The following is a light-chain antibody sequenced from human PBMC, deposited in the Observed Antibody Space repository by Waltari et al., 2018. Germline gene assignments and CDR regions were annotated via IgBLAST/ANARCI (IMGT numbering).Light chain of an antibody. Sequence: EIVLTQSPATLSLSPGERATLSCRASQSVSTYLAWYQHKPGQAPRLLMYDASNRATGIPARFSGSGSGTEFTLTISSLEPEDFAVYYCQQRSTWPPVTFGQGTRLEIK. CDR1: QSVSTY. CDR2: DAS. V-gene: IGKV3-11*01. CDR3: QQRSTWPPVT. J-gene: IGKJ5*01.